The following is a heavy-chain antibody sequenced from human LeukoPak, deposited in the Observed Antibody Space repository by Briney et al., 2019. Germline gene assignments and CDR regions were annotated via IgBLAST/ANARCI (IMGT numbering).Heavy chain of an antibody. D-gene: IGHD3-16*01. CDR3: ARVSIGAWYFDL. CDR2: INGDGSTT. V-gene: IGHV3-74*01. J-gene: IGHJ2*01. CDR1: GFTFSSYW. Sequence: GGSLRLSCAASGFTFSSYWMHWVRQAPGKGLVWVSRINGDGSTTTYADSVTGRFTISRDNAKNTQYLQMNRLGAEDTAVHYCARVSIGAWYFDLWGRGTLVTVSS.